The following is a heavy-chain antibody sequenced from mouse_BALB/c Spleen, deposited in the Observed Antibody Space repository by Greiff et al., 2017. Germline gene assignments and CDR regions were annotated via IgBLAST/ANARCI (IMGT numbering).Heavy chain of an antibody. CDR3: ARRELGGGFAY. CDR2: ISNGGGST. CDR1: GFTFSSYT. J-gene: IGHJ3*01. V-gene: IGHV5-12-2*01. Sequence: EVQVVESGGGLVQPGGSLKLSCAASGFTFSSYTMSWVRQTPEKRLEWVAYISNGGGSTYYPDTVKGRFTISRDNAKNTLYLQMSSLKSEDTAMYYCARRELGGGFAYWGQGTLVTVSA. D-gene: IGHD4-1*01.